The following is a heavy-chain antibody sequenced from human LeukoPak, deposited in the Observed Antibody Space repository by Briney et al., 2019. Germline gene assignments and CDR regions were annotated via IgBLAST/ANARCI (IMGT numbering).Heavy chain of an antibody. CDR3: ARGYGSGSYYERFPDY. D-gene: IGHD3-10*01. Sequence: SETPSLTCAVYGGSFSGYYWSWIRQPPGKGLEWIGSIYYSGSTYYNPSLKSRVTISVDTSKNQFSLKLSSVTAADTAVYYCARGYGSGSYYERFPDYWGQGTLVTVSS. V-gene: IGHV4-34*01. J-gene: IGHJ4*02. CDR1: GGSFSGYY. CDR2: IYYSGST.